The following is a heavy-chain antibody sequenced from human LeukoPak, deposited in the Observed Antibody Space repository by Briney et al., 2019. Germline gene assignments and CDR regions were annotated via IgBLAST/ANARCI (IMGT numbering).Heavy chain of an antibody. CDR1: GFTFSSYA. D-gene: IGHD1-26*01. Sequence: GSLRLSCAASGFTFSSYAMSWVRQAPGKGLEWVSAISGSGGSTYYADSVKGRFTISRDNSKNTLYLQMNSLRAEDTAVYYCAKGGRWELVFDYWGQGTLVTVSS. J-gene: IGHJ4*02. CDR3: AKGGRWELVFDY. CDR2: ISGSGGST. V-gene: IGHV3-23*01.